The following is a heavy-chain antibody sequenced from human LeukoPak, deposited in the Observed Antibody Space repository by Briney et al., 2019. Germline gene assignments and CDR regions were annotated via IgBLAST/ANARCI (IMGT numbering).Heavy chain of an antibody. CDR2: ISAYNGET. CDR1: GYTFTSFG. J-gene: IGHJ4*02. Sequence: ASLKVSCKASGYTFTSFGISWGRQAPGQGLEWMGWISAYNGETNYAQKLQGRVTMTTDTSTSTAYMELRSPRSDDTAVYYCASGFLGAYDSNFDYWGQGTLVTVSS. D-gene: IGHD5-12*01. V-gene: IGHV1-18*01. CDR3: ASGFLGAYDSNFDY.